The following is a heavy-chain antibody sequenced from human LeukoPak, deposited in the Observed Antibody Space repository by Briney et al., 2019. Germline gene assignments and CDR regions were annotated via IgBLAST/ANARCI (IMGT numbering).Heavy chain of an antibody. J-gene: IGHJ3*02. V-gene: IGHV4-61*01. D-gene: IGHD3-22*01. Sequence: KPSGTLSLTCTVSGGSISSSSYYWSWIRQPPGKGLEWIGYIYYSGSTNYNPSLKSRVTISVDTSKNQFSLKLSSVTAADTAVYYCARSYYDSSGYYQGAFDIWGQGTMVTVSS. CDR1: GGSISSSSYY. CDR2: IYYSGST. CDR3: ARSYYDSSGYYQGAFDI.